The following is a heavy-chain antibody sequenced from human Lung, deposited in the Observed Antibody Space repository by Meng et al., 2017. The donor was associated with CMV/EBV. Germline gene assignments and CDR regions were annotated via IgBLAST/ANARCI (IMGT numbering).Heavy chain of an antibody. D-gene: IGHD2-2*01. J-gene: IGHJ4*02. CDR2: LYPDGST. Sequence: QEKRQEAGPSLVKPSETLSVTCIVSSDSITNYFWSWVRQPAGKGLEWIGRLYPDGSTDYNPSLSSRLTLSLDTSKIRFSLKLRSVTAADTAIYYCARTPVRFCNTHMCYAFDYWGQGALVTVSS. CDR3: ARTPVRFCNTHMCYAFDY. V-gene: IGHV4-4*07. CDR1: SDSITNYF.